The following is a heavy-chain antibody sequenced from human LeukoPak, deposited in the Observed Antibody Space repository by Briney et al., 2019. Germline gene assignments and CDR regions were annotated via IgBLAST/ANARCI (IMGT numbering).Heavy chain of an antibody. V-gene: IGHV3-53*01. CDR3: ARDDILTGYRDY. CDR2: IYSGGST. CDR1: GFTVSSNY. D-gene: IGHD3-9*01. Sequence: GGSLRLSCAASGFTVSSNYMSWVRQAPGKGLEWVSVIYSGGSTYYADPVKGRFTISRDNSKNTLYLQMNSLRAEDTAVYYCARDDILTGYRDYWGQGTLVTVSS. J-gene: IGHJ4*02.